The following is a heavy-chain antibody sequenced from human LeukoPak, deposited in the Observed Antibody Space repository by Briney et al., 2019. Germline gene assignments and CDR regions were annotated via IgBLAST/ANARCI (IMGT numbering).Heavy chain of an antibody. D-gene: IGHD2-15*01. CDR1: GYTFTGYY. CDR3: ARGAPGSYCSGGSCPYFDY. Sequence: GASVKVSCKASGYTFTGYYMHWVRQAPGQGLEWMGCINPNSGATNYAQKFQGRVTITRNTSITTAYMELSSLTSEDTAVYYCARGAPGSYCSGGSCPYFDYWGQGTLVSVSS. V-gene: IGHV1-2*02. J-gene: IGHJ4*02. CDR2: INPNSGAT.